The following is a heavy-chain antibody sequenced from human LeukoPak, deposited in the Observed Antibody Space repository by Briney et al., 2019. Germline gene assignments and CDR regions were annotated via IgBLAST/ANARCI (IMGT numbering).Heavy chain of an antibody. Sequence: SETLSLTCTVSGGSVSSGGYYWSWIRQPPGKGLEWIGEINHSGSTNYNPSLKSRVTISVDTSKNQFSLKLSSVTAADTAVYYXXXXXXWAGSLRVKYYFDYWGQGTLVTVSS. J-gene: IGHJ4*02. CDR3: XXXXXWAGSLRVKYYFDY. CDR1: GGSVSSGGYY. V-gene: IGHV4-34*01. CDR2: INHSGST. D-gene: IGHD2-15*01.